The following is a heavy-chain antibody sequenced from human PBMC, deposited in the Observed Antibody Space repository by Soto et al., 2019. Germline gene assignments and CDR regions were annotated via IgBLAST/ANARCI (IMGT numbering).Heavy chain of an antibody. J-gene: IGHJ6*04. CDR2: ISSSSNTI. CDR1: GFTFSSYS. Sequence: PGGSLRLSCAASGFTFSSYSMNWVRQAPGKGLEWISYISSSSNTIYYADSVKGRFTISRDNAKNSLYLQMNSLRDEDSAVYYCARAKYSESFTYYYYGMDVWGKGTTVTVSS. CDR3: ARAKYSESFTYYYYGMDV. V-gene: IGHV3-48*02. D-gene: IGHD1-26*01.